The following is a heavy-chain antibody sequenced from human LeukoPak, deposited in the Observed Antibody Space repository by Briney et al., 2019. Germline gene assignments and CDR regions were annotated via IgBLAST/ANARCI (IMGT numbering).Heavy chain of an antibody. CDR3: ARAAAGTFGWVDY. J-gene: IGHJ4*02. CDR2: INPNSGGT. CDR1: GYTFTGYY. D-gene: IGHD6-13*01. V-gene: IGHV1-2*02. Sequence: ASVKVSCKASGYTFTGYYMHWVRQAPGQGLEWMGWINPNSGGTNYAQKFQGRVTMTRDTSISTAYMELSRLRSDDTAVYYCARAAAGTFGWVDYWGQGTLVTVPS.